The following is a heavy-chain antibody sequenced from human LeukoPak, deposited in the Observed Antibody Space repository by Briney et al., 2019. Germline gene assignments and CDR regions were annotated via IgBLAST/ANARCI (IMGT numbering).Heavy chain of an antibody. V-gene: IGHV3-33*01. J-gene: IGHJ4*02. D-gene: IGHD3-22*01. CDR2: IWFDGSNK. CDR3: ARGVGDSSGYYYYFDY. CDR1: GFTFSSYG. Sequence: GGSLTLSRAASGFTFSSYGMHWVRQAPGKGLEWVALIWFDGSNKYYADSVKGRFPISRYNSKNTLYLQLNSLRAEDTAVYYCARGVGDSSGYYYYFDYWGQAAMATVSS.